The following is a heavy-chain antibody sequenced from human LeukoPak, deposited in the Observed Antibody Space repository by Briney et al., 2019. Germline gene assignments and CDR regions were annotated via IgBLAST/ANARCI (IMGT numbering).Heavy chain of an antibody. CDR1: GFTFSDYS. D-gene: IGHD2-2*01. CDR3: ARDLLVSGPEQLLFFSY. V-gene: IGHV3-21*01. CDR2: ISSSSSYI. J-gene: IGHJ4*02. Sequence: PGGSLRLSCAASGFTFSDYSMTWVRQAPGKGLEWVSYISSSSSYIYYADSVKGRFTISRDNAKNSLYLQMNSLRAEDTAVYYCARDLLVSGPEQLLFFSYWGQGTLVTVSS.